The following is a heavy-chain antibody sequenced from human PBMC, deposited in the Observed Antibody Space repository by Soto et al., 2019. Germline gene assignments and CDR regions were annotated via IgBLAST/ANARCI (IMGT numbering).Heavy chain of an antibody. D-gene: IGHD3-22*01. Sequence: SETLSLTCTVSGGSISSYYWSWIRQPPGQGLEWIGYIYYSGTTNYNPSLKSRVTISVDTSKNHFSLKLRSVTAADTAVYYCARRFRSGYYYYIDYSGQGTLVTVSS. CDR2: IYYSGTT. V-gene: IGHV4-59*01. CDR3: ARRFRSGYYYYIDY. J-gene: IGHJ4*02. CDR1: GGSISSYY.